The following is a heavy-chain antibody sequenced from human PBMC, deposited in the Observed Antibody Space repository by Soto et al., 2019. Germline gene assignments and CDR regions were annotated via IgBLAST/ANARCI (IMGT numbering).Heavy chain of an antibody. J-gene: IGHJ5*02. Sequence: HPGGSLRLSCAASGFTFSSYGMHWVRQAPGKGLEWVAVIWYDGSNKYYADSVKGRFTISRDNSKNTLYLQMNSLRAEDTAVYYCARGVSVWLRLPVPPYGSSWDEEGRFDPWGQGTLVTVSS. CDR2: IWYDGSNK. D-gene: IGHD5-12*01. CDR3: ARGVSVWLRLPVPPYGSSWDEEGRFDP. CDR1: GFTFSSYG. V-gene: IGHV3-33*08.